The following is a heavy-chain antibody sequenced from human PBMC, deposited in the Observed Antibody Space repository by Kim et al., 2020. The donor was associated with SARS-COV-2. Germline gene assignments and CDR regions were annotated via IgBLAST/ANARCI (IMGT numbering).Heavy chain of an antibody. CDR2: IYYSGST. V-gene: IGHV4-39*07. Sequence: SETLSLTCTVSGGSISSSSYYWGWIRQPPGKGLEWIGSIYYSGSTYYNPSLKSRVTISVDTSKNQFSLKLSSVTAADTAVYYCARDPSRRVAGDYRGQGT. CDR1: GGSISSSSYY. CDR3: ARDPSRRVAGDY. D-gene: IGHD6-19*01. J-gene: IGHJ4*02.